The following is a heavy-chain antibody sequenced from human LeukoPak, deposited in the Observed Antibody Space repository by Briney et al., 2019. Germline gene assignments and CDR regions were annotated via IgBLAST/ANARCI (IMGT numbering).Heavy chain of an antibody. D-gene: IGHD2-2*01. Sequence: KPGGSLRLSCAASGFTFSSYSMNWVRQAPGKGLEWVSSISSSSSYIHSADSVRGRFTISRDNAGNTVYLQMNGLRAEDTAVYYCATDGGYAADYWGQGVLVTVSS. CDR1: GFTFSSYS. V-gene: IGHV3-21*01. CDR2: ISSSSSYI. J-gene: IGHJ4*02. CDR3: ATDGGYAADY.